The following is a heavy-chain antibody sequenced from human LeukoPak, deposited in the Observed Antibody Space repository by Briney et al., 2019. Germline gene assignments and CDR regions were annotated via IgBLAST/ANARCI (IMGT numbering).Heavy chain of an antibody. J-gene: IGHJ4*02. CDR1: GYTLNVFF. CDR2: INPNSGDT. D-gene: IGHD1-26*01. V-gene: IGHV1-2*02. Sequence: APVKVSCKASGYTLNVFFMQWVRQAPGQGLEWMGWINPNSGDTNYAQRFQGRVTMTLDTSNSAAYMELTSLTPDDTAMYYCASGRGSGSLRWGQGTLVTVSS. CDR3: ASGRGSGSLR.